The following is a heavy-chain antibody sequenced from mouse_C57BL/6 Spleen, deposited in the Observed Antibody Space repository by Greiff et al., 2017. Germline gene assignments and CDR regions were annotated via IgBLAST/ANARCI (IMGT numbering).Heavy chain of an antibody. CDR3: ARLYSYEEGPFAY. J-gene: IGHJ3*01. Sequence: QVQLKESGTELVKPGASVKLSCKASGYTFTSYWMHWVKQRPGQGLEWIGNINPSNGGTNYNEKFKSKATLTVDKSSSTAYMQLSSLTSEDSAVYYGARLYSYEEGPFAYWGQGTLVTVSA. V-gene: IGHV1-53*01. D-gene: IGHD2-12*01. CDR2: INPSNGGT. CDR1: GYTFTSYW.